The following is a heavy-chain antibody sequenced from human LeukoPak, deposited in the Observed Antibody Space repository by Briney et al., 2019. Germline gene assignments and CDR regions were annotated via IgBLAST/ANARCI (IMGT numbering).Heavy chain of an antibody. CDR3: ARGARGIFWYSDL. CDR2: LYTSGST. Sequence: SETLSLTCAVSGGSINNYYWSWIRQPAGKGLEWIGRLYTSGSTNYNPSLKSRVTMSVDTSKNQFSLKLNSVTAADTAVYYCARGARGIFWYSDLWGRGTLVTVSS. V-gene: IGHV4-4*07. J-gene: IGHJ2*01. D-gene: IGHD3-16*01. CDR1: GGSINNYY.